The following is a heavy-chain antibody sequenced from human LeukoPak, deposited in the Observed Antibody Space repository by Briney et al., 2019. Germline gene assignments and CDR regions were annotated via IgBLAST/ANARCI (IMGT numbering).Heavy chain of an antibody. CDR1: GYTFTGYY. CDR3: ARDPIYSSSSPFDP. J-gene: IGHJ5*02. Sequence: GASVKVSCKASGYTFTGYYMHWVRQAPGQGLEWMGWINPNSGGTNYAQKFQGRVTMTRDTSISTAYMELSRLRSDDTAVYYCARDPIYSSSSPFDPWGQGTLVTVSS. V-gene: IGHV1-2*02. CDR2: INPNSGGT. D-gene: IGHD6-13*01.